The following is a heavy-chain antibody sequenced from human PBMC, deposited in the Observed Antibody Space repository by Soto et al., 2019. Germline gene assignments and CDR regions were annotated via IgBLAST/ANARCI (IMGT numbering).Heavy chain of an antibody. J-gene: IGHJ4*02. CDR2: ISYDGGNK. Sequence: QVQLVESGGAVVQPGKSLRLSCAASGFTFNTYGMYWVRQAPGKGLEWVAAISYDGGNKDHADSVKGRFTISRDNSKNTLYLQMNSLRVEDTAVYYCAKDIVRYTYGACDYWGQGALVTVSS. CDR1: GFTFNTYG. CDR3: AKDIVRYTYGACDY. V-gene: IGHV3-30*18. D-gene: IGHD5-18*01.